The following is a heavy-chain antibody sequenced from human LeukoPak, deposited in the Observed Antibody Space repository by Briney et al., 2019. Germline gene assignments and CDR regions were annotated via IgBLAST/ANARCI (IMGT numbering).Heavy chain of an antibody. CDR3: AKDDAWLRFGE. J-gene: IGHJ4*02. CDR2: ISPSGDIT. D-gene: IGHD3-10*01. V-gene: IGHV3-23*01. Sequence: GGSLRLSCAASGFAFSNHGMNWVRQAPGKGLEWVSGISPSGDITYYADSVKGRFTISRDNSKNTLYLEVISLTAEDTAVYYCAKDDAWLRFGEWSQGTLVTVSS. CDR1: GFAFSNHG.